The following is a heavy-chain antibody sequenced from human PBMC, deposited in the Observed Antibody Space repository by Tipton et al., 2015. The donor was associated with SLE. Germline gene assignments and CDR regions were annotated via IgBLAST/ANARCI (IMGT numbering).Heavy chain of an antibody. V-gene: IGHV3-23*01. D-gene: IGHD3-9*01. CDR1: GFTFSSYA. CDR2: ISGLDDSGST. Sequence: SLRLSCAASGFTFSSYAMSWVRQAPGKGLEWVSTISGLDDSGSTYYADSVKGRFAISRDNSKNTVYLQMNSLRAEDTAVYYCAKDERDYDVLTGYPSAEYFQHWGQGTLVTVSS. J-gene: IGHJ1*01. CDR3: AKDERDYDVLTGYPSAEYFQH.